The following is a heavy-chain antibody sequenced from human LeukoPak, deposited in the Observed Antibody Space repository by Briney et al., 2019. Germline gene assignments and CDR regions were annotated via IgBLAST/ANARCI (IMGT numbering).Heavy chain of an antibody. CDR3: ARVVGATGSSDY. D-gene: IGHD1-26*01. CDR1: GGSISSDY. V-gene: IGHV4-59*01. CDR2: IYYIGST. J-gene: IGHJ4*02. Sequence: SETLSLTCTVSGGSISSDYWSWIRQPPGKGLEWIGYIYYIGSTNYNPSLKSRITISVDTSKSHFSLKLSSVTAADTAVYYCARVVGATGSSDYWGQGTLLTVSS.